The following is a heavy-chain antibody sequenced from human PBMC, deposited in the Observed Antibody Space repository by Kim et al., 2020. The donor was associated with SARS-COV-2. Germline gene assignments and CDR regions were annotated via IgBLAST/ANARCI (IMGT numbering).Heavy chain of an antibody. J-gene: IGHJ4*02. D-gene: IGHD3-22*01. V-gene: IGHV4-34*01. CDR3: ARVGANYDSNRGHDY. CDR1: GGSFSGYY. Sequence: SETLSLTCAVYGGSFSGYYWSWIRQPPGKGLEWIGEINHSGSTNYNPSLKSRVTISVDTSKNQFSLKLSSVTAADTAVYYCARVGANYDSNRGHDYWGQGTLVTVSS. CDR2: INHSGST.